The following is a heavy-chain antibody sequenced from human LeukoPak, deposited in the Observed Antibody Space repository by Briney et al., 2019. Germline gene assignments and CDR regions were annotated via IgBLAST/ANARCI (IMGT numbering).Heavy chain of an antibody. CDR2: IYYSGST. CDR3: ARGLTLFDY. CDR1: GGSIRSYY. Sequence: SETLSLTCTVSGGSIRSYYWRWIRQPPGKGLEWIGYIYYSGSTNYNPSLKSRVTISVGTSKKQFSLKLSSVTAADTAVYYCARGLTLFDYGGEGTLVTVS. V-gene: IGHV4-59*01. J-gene: IGHJ4*02.